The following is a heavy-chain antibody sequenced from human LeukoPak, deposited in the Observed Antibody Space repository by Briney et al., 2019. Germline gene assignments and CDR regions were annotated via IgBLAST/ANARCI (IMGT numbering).Heavy chain of an antibody. CDR1: GFTVSSNY. V-gene: IGHV3-53*01. CDR3: ARVSVPIAVAGTFDY. D-gene: IGHD6-19*01. CDR2: IYSGGST. Sequence: GGSLRLSGAASGFTVSSNYMSWGCQAPGKGLEGFSVIYSGGSTYYADSVKGRFTISRDNSKNTLYLQMNSLRAEDTAVYYCARVSVPIAVAGTFDYWGQGTLVTVSS. J-gene: IGHJ4*02.